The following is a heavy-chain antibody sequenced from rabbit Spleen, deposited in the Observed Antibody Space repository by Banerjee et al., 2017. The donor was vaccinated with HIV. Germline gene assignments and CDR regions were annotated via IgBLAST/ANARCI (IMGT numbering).Heavy chain of an antibody. CDR3: ARDTGTSFSSYGMDL. V-gene: IGHV1S40*01. CDR1: GFSFSSDYD. J-gene: IGHJ6*01. D-gene: IGHD8-1*01. Sequence: QSLEESGGGLVKPGASLTLTCKASGFSFSSDYDMCWVRQAPGKGLEWIACIGAGSSGSTYYASWAKGRFTISRTWSTTVTLQMPSLTVADTATYFCARDTGTSFSSYGMDLWGPGTLVTVS. CDR2: IGAGSSGST.